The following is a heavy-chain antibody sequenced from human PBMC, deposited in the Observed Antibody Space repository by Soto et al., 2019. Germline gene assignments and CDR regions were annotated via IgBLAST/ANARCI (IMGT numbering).Heavy chain of an antibody. V-gene: IGHV3-23*01. D-gene: IGHD2-15*01. CDR2: ISGSGGST. J-gene: IGHJ6*02. CDR1: GFTFRSYA. Sequence: GGSLILSCAASGFTFRSYAMSGFRQAPGKGLEWVSAISGSGGSTYYADSVKGRFTISRDNSKNTLYLQMNSLRAEDTAVYYCAKAEPLDIVLVVSNSYGMYVWGQGTTVTVSS. CDR3: AKAEPLDIVLVVSNSYGMYV.